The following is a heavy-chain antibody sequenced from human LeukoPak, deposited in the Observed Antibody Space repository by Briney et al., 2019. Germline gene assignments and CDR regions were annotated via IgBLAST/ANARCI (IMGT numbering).Heavy chain of an antibody. D-gene: IGHD5-18*01. CDR3: ARGGYSYDTYFDY. Sequence: PSETLSLTCTVSGGSISSGGYYWSWIRQHPGKGLEWIGYIYYSGSTYYNPSLKSRVTISVDTSKNQFSLKLSAVTAAGTAVYYCARGGYSYDTYFDYWGQGTLVTVSS. CDR1: GGSISSGGYY. CDR2: IYYSGST. J-gene: IGHJ4*02. V-gene: IGHV4-31*03.